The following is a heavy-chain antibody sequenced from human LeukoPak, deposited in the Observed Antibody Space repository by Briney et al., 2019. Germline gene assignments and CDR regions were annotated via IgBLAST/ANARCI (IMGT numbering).Heavy chain of an antibody. CDR3: ARESLATVTTPMDV. J-gene: IGHJ6*02. CDR2: INHSGST. CDR1: GGSFSGYC. Sequence: PSETLSLTCAVYGGSFSGYCWSWIRQPPGKGLEWIGEINHSGSTNYNPSLKSRVTISVDTSKNQFSLKLSSVTAADTAVYYCARESLATVTTPMDVWGQGTKVAVSS. V-gene: IGHV4-34*01. D-gene: IGHD4-11*01.